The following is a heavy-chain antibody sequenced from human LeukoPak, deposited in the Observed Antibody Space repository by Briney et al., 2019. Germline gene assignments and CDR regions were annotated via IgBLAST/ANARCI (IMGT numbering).Heavy chain of an antibody. CDR3: AREYSSGYYFDY. CDR1: GYSISSGYY. Sequence: SETLSLTCTVSGYSISSGYYWGWIRQPPGKGLEWIGSIYHSGSTYYNPSLKSRVTISVDTSKSQFSLDLTSVTAADTAVYYCAREYSSGYYFDYWGQGTLVTVSS. D-gene: IGHD3-22*01. CDR2: IYHSGST. V-gene: IGHV4-38-2*02. J-gene: IGHJ4*02.